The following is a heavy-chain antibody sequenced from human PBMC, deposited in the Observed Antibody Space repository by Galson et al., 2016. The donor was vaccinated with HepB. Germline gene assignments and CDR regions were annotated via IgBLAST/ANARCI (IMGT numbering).Heavy chain of an antibody. D-gene: IGHD6-13*01. Sequence: SETLSLTCTVSGGSISSSGYCWGWIRQPPGKGLEWIGSLCYTGSAYYTPSLKSRVTISVDTSKNKFSLKLNSVTAADPAVFYCARLLGGSSWMGNWFDPWGQGTLVTVSS. CDR1: GGSISSSGYC. V-gene: IGHV4-39*01. CDR2: LCYTGSA. CDR3: ARLLGGSSWMGNWFDP. J-gene: IGHJ5*02.